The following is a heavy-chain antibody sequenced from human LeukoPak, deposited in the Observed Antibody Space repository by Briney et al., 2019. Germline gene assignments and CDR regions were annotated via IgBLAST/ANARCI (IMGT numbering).Heavy chain of an antibody. CDR1: GFTFDDYA. CDR3: AKDKEYSGFGPILSGYYYGMDV. V-gene: IGHV3-43D*04. Sequence: GGSLRLSCAASGFTFDDYAMHWVRQAPGKGLEWVSLISWDGGSTYYADSVKGRFTISRDNSSHTLYLQMNSLGAEDTALYYCAKDKEYSGFGPILSGYYYGMDVWGKGTTVTVSS. CDR2: ISWDGGST. J-gene: IGHJ6*04. D-gene: IGHD5-12*01.